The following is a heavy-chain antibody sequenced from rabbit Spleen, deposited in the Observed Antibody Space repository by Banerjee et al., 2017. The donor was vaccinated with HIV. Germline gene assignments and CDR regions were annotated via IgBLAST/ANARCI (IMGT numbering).Heavy chain of an antibody. V-gene: IGHV1S40*01. Sequence: VESGGGLVKPGASLTLVCTASGFSFSSSYDVCWVRQAPGKGLEWIACINTITGKAVYASWAKGRFIMSRTSSTTVTLQMTSLTAADTATYFCARDLVAVIGWNFNLWGQGTLVTVS. D-gene: IGHD1-1*01. J-gene: IGHJ4*01. CDR1: GFSFSSSYD. CDR3: ARDLVAVIGWNFNL. CDR2: INTITGKA.